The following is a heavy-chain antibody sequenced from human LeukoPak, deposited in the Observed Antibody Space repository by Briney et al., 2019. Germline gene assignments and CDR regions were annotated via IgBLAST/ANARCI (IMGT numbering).Heavy chain of an antibody. Sequence: PSETLSLTCTVSGGSISSYYWSWLRQPPGKGLEWIGYINYSGSTNYNPSLMSRVTISVDTSKNQLSLKLSSVTAAETAVYYCARGGYGSSSHNWFDPWGQGTLVTVSS. CDR3: ARGGYGSSSHNWFDP. V-gene: IGHV4-59*01. D-gene: IGHD2-2*01. CDR2: INYSGST. J-gene: IGHJ5*02. CDR1: GGSISSYY.